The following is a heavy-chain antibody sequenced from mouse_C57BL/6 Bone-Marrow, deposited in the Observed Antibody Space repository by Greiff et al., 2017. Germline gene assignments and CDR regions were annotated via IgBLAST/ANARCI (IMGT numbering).Heavy chain of an antibody. CDR3: AKLGLAY. V-gene: IGHV1-59*01. CDR2: IDPSDSYT. D-gene: IGHD4-1*01. J-gene: IGHJ3*01. CDR1: GYTFTSYW. Sequence: VQLQQPGAELVRPGTSVKLSCKASGYTFTSYWMHWVKQRPGQGLEWIGVIDPSDSYTNYNQKFKSKATLTVDTSSSTAYMQLSSLTSEDSAVYYCAKLGLAYWGQGTLVTVSA.